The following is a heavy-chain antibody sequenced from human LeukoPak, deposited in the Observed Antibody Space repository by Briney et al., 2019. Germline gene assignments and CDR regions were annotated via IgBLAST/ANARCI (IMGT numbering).Heavy chain of an antibody. CDR2: IYYSGST. CDR3: ARDQRAYYYDSSGYTDAFDI. Sequence: SQTLSLTCTVSGGSISSGGYSWSWIRQHPGKGLEWIGYIYYSGSTYYNPSLKSRVTISVDTSKNQFSLKLSSVTAADTAVYYCARDQRAYYYDSSGYTDAFDIWGQGTMVTVSS. J-gene: IGHJ3*02. CDR1: GGSISSGGYS. V-gene: IGHV4-31*03. D-gene: IGHD3-22*01.